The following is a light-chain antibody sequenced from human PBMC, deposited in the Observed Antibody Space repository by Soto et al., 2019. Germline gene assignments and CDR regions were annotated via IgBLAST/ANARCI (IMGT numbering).Light chain of an antibody. CDR3: CSYAGSPYV. V-gene: IGLV2-11*01. Sequence: QSVLTQPRSVSGSPGQSVAISCTGTSSDVGDYNYVSWYQQHPGKAPKVMIYDVSKRPSGAPDRFSGSKSGNTASLTISGLQAEDEADYYCCSYAGSPYVFGTGTKVTVL. CDR1: SSDVGDYNY. CDR2: DVS. J-gene: IGLJ1*01.